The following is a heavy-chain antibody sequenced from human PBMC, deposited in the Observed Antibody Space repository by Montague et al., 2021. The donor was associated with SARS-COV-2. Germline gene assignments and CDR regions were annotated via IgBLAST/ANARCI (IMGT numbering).Heavy chain of an antibody. D-gene: IGHD2-15*01. V-gene: IGHV4-39*01. CDR1: GGSISSSSYY. J-gene: IGHJ5*01. CDR3: ARQGPIVVVVAAARGWFDP. CDR2: IYYSGST. Sequence: SETLSLTCTVSGGSISSSSYYWGWIRQPPGKGLEWIGSIYYSGSTYYNPSLKSPVTISVDTSKNQFSLKLSSVTAADTAVYYCARQGPIVVVVAAARGWFDPWGQGTLVTVSS.